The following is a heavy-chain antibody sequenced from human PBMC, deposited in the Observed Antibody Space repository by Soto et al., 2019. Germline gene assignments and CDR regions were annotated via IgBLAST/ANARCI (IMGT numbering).Heavy chain of an antibody. CDR1: GYSISSGYY. CDR3: ASHYDFWSGYYGGWFDP. CDR2: IYHSGGT. J-gene: IGHJ5*02. V-gene: IGHV4-38-2*01. D-gene: IGHD3-3*01. Sequence: SETLSLTCAVPGYSISSGYYWGWIRQPPGKGLEWIGSIYHSGGTYYNPSLKSRVTISVDTSKNQFSLKLSSVTAADTAVYYCASHYDFWSGYYGGWFDPWGQGTLVTVSS.